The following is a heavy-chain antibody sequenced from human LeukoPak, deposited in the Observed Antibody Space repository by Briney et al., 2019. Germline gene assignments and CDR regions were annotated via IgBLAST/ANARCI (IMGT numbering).Heavy chain of an antibody. J-gene: IGHJ5*02. Sequence: GGSLRLSCSASGFTFSSYAMHWVRQAPGKGLEYVSAISSNGSSTYYADSVKGRFTISRDNSKNTLYLQMSSLRAEDTAVYYCVKARSGSYGSWGQGTLVTVSS. CDR3: VKARSGSYGS. V-gene: IGHV3-64D*06. D-gene: IGHD3-10*01. CDR2: ISSNGSST. CDR1: GFTFSSYA.